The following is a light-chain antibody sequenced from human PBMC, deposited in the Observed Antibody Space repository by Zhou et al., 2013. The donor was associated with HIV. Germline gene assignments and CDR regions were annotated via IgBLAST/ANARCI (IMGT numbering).Light chain of an antibody. J-gene: IGKJ4*01. CDR2: GAS. Sequence: IVLTQSPDTLSLSPGERVTLSCRASQSVSSNYLVWYQQKPGQAPRLLIYGASSRATGIPERFSGSGSGTDFTLTISRLEPEDFAVYYCQQYGNSPVTFGGGPRWRSN. CDR1: QSVSSNY. V-gene: IGKV3-20*01. CDR3: QQYGNSPVT.